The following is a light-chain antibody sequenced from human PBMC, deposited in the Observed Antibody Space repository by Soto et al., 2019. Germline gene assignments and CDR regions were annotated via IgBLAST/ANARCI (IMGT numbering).Light chain of an antibody. CDR2: AAS. J-gene: IGKJ1*01. CDR1: QGISNY. CDR3: QKYSSAPPWT. Sequence: DIQMTQSPSSLSASVGDRVTITCRASQGISNYLAWYQQKPGKVPKLLIYAASTLQSGVPSRFSGSGSGTDFTLTISSLQPEDVATYNCQKYSSAPPWTFGQGTKVEIK. V-gene: IGKV1-27*01.